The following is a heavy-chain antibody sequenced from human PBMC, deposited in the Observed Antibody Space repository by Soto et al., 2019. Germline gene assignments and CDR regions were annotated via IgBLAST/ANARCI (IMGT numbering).Heavy chain of an antibody. Sequence: GGSLRLSCAASGFTFSSYWMHWVRQAPGKGLVWVSRINSDGSSTSYADSVKGRFTISRDNAKNTLYLQMNSLRAEDTAVYYCARGPAFWYGGLNWFDPWGQGTLVTVSS. J-gene: IGHJ5*02. CDR1: GFTFSSYW. V-gene: IGHV3-74*01. D-gene: IGHD3-10*01. CDR2: INSDGSST. CDR3: ARGPAFWYGGLNWFDP.